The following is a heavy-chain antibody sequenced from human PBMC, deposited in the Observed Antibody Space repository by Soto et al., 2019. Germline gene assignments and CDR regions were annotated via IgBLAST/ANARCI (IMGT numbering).Heavy chain of an antibody. CDR1: GFTFSSYA. Sequence: AGGSLRLSCAASGFTFSSYAMSWVRQAPGKGLEWVGFIRSKAYGGTTEYAASVKGRFTISRDDSKSIAYLQMNSLKTEDTAVYYCTRFYDFWSGEPYYYYGMDVWGQGTTVTVSS. CDR2: IRSKAYGGTT. J-gene: IGHJ6*02. D-gene: IGHD3-3*01. CDR3: TRFYDFWSGEPYYYYGMDV. V-gene: IGHV3-49*04.